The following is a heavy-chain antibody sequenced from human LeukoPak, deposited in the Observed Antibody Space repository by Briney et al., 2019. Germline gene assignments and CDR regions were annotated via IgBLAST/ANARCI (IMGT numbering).Heavy chain of an antibody. D-gene: IGHD7-27*01. CDR2: IYYSGSS. V-gene: IGHV4-31*03. Sequence: PSETLSLSCSVSGDSITSDGHYWNWIRQHPGKGLEWIGYIYYSGSSYYNPSLKGRVTMSVDTSKNQLSLKLTSVTAADTAVYYCATEDWGFGSFDYWGQGTPVTVSS. CDR1: GDSITSDGHY. CDR3: ATEDWGFGSFDY. J-gene: IGHJ4*02.